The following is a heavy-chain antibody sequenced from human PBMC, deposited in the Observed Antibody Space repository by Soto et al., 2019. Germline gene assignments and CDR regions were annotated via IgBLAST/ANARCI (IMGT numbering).Heavy chain of an antibody. D-gene: IGHD3-3*01. CDR1: GYSLTGYS. J-gene: IGHJ3*01. CDR3: ARGGYYESGLYKGDLDV. CDR2: LNPDSGEA. V-gene: IGHV1-2*02. Sequence: QAQLVQSGAEMKKSGASLKISCGASGYSLTGYSLHWLRQAPGQGLEWMGWLNPDSGEAIYALKFQGRVTMTRDTTSSTAYLEVWTLTSDDAAIYYCARGGYYESGLYKGDLDVWGQGTFVTVSS.